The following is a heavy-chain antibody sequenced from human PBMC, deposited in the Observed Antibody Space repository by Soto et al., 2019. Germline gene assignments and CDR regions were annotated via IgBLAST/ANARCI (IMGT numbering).Heavy chain of an antibody. J-gene: IGHJ3*02. D-gene: IGHD7-27*01. CDR2: INPNSGGT. CDR3: ARGPANWGSSARVLDAFDI. V-gene: IGHV1-2*04. CDR1: GYTFTGYY. Sequence: ASVKVSCKASGYTFTGYYMHWVRQAPGQGLEWMGWINPNSGGTNYAQKFQGWVTMTRDTSISTAYMELSRLRSDDTAVYYCARGPANWGSSARVLDAFDIWGQGTMVTVSS.